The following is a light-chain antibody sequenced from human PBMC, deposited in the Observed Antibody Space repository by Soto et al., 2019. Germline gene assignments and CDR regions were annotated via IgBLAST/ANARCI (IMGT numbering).Light chain of an antibody. J-gene: IGLJ1*01. Sequence: QPVLTQSPSASASLGASVKLTCTLSSGHSNYAIAWHQQQPEKGPRYLMKVNSDGSHRKGGGSPDRFSGSSSGAQRYLTISSLQSEDQADYYCQTWGTGIRVFGTGTKVTVL. V-gene: IGLV4-69*01. CDR3: QTWGTGIRV. CDR1: SGHSNYA. CDR2: VNSDGSH.